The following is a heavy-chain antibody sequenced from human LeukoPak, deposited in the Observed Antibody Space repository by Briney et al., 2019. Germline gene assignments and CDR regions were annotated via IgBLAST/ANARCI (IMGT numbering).Heavy chain of an antibody. CDR3: ARHTNDYLLNTFDS. Sequence: GGSLRLSCAASGFTVSSKYMSWVRPAPGKGLGWVSVIYSGGSTYYADSVRGRFTISRDNSKNTLYLQMNSLRAEDTAVYYCARHTNDYLLNTFDSWGQGTLVTVSS. CDR2: IYSGGST. V-gene: IGHV3-53*01. CDR1: GFTVSSKY. J-gene: IGHJ4*02. D-gene: IGHD1-1*01.